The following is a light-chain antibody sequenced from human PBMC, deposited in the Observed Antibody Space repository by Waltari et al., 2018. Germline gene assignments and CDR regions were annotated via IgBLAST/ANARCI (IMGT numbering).Light chain of an antibody. CDR2: AAS. Sequence: AIRITQSQSPPSPLTEDRVTIICRASQGISSYLAWYQQKPGKAPKLLIYAASTLQSGVPSMFSGSGSGTDFTLTISCLQSEDFATYYCQQYYSYQWTFGQGTKVEIK. CDR3: QQYYSYQWT. CDR1: QGISSY. V-gene: IGKV1-8*01. J-gene: IGKJ1*01.